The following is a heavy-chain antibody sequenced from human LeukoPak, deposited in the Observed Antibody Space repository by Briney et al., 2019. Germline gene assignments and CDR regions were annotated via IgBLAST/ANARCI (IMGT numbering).Heavy chain of an antibody. CDR2: IIPIFGTA. CDR3: AAKDRYSSGRRLEDY. J-gene: IGHJ4*02. Sequence: GASVKVSCKASGGTFSSYAISWVRQAPGQGLEWMGRIIPIFGTANYAQKFQGRVTITTDESTSTAYMELSSLRSEDTAVYYCAAKDRYSSGRRLEDYWGQGTLVTVSS. V-gene: IGHV1-69*05. CDR1: GGTFSSYA. D-gene: IGHD6-19*01.